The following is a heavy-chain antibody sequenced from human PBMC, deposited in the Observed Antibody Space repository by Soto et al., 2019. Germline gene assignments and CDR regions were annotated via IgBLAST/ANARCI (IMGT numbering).Heavy chain of an antibody. CDR2: IYYNGNT. J-gene: IGHJ4*02. CDR3: ARQGYGY. CDR1: DYSIIFGYY. Sequence: SETLSLTCTVPDYSIIFGYYWGWIRQPPGKGLEWIGSIYYNGNTYYNPSLKSRVTISVDTSKNHFSLKLNSVTAADTAVYYCARQGYGYWGQGTLVTVSS. V-gene: IGHV4-38-2*02. D-gene: IGHD3-10*01.